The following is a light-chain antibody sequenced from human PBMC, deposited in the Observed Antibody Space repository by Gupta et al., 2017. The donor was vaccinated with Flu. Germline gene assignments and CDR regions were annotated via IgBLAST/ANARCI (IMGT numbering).Light chain of an antibody. CDR3: QQDNDWPLYT. V-gene: IGKV3-15*01. Sequence: TLSVSPGERATLSCRASQSVSSKLDWYQQKPGQAPRLLIYGASTSATGIPARFSGSGSGTEFTLTISSLQSEDFAVYYCQQDNDWPLYTFGQGTKLEIK. J-gene: IGKJ2*01. CDR2: GAS. CDR1: QSVSSK.